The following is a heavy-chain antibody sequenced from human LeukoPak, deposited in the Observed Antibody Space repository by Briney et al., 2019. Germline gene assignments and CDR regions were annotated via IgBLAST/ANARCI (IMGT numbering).Heavy chain of an antibody. CDR1: GXSISSGGYY. D-gene: IGHD2-8*01. CDR2: IYYSGST. J-gene: IGHJ4*02. Sequence: SQTLSLTCTVSGXSISSGGYYWSWIRQHPGKGLEWIGYIYYSGSTYYNPSLKSRVTISVDTSKNQFSLNLSSVTAADTAVYYCARTAWGNGHRFDCWGQGTLVTVSS. V-gene: IGHV4-31*03. CDR3: ARTAWGNGHRFDC.